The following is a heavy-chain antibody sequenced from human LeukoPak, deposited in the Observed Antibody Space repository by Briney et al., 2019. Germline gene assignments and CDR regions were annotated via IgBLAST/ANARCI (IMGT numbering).Heavy chain of an antibody. V-gene: IGHV3-30-3*01. D-gene: IGHD3-22*01. Sequence: PGGSLRLSCAASGFTFSNYAMHWVRQAPGKGLEWVAVVSYDGTNKYSADSVKGRFTISRDNSKNTVYLQMNSLRPEDTAVYYCARDSGTNGYYFEYFHHWGQGTLVTVSS. CDR1: GFTFSNYA. CDR2: VSYDGTNK. CDR3: ARDSGTNGYYFEYFHH. J-gene: IGHJ1*01.